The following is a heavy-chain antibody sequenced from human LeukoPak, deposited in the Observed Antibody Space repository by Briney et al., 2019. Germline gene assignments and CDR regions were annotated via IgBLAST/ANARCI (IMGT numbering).Heavy chain of an antibody. J-gene: IGHJ4*02. D-gene: IGHD3-9*01. CDR3: ARGRGVGVLRYFDWPSGY. CDR1: GYTFTGYY. CDR2: INPNSGGT. Sequence: ASVKVSCKASGYTFTGYYMHWVRQAPGQGLEWMGWINPNSGGTNYAQKFQGRVTMTRGTSISTAYMELSRLRSDDTAVYYCARGRGVGVLRYFDWPSGYWGQGTLVTVSS. V-gene: IGHV1-2*02.